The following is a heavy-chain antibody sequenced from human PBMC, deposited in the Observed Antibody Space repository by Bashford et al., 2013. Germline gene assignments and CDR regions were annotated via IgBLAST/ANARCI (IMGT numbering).Heavy chain of an antibody. V-gene: IGHV4-61*02. CDR3: ARDQGRRLRDGGYRSPLNLGWFRP. Sequence: SETLSLTCTVSGGSISSGSYYWTWIRQPAGKGLEWIGRTYTSGSTNYNPSLKSRVTISVDTSKNQFSLKLSSVTAADTAVYYCARDQGRRLRDGGYRSPLNLGWFRPWGQGTLVTVSS. D-gene: IGHD5-24*01. J-gene: IGHJ5*02. CDR2: TYTSGST. CDR1: GGSISSGSYY.